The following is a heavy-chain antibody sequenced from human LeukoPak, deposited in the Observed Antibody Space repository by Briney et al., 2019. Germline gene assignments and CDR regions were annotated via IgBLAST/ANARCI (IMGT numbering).Heavy chain of an antibody. V-gene: IGHV3-7*01. D-gene: IGHD3-10*02. CDR3: AELGITMIGGV. CDR1: GFTFSSYW. CDR2: IKEDGSEK. J-gene: IGHJ6*04. Sequence: GGSLRLSCAASGFTFSSYWMTWVRPAPGKGLEWVANIKEDGSEKYSVDSVRGRFTISRDNAKNSLYLQMNSLRAEDTAVYYCAELGITMIGGVWGKGTTVTISS.